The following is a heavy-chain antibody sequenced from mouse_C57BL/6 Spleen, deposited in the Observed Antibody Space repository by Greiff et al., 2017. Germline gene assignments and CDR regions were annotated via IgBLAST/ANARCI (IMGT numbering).Heavy chain of an antibody. CDR1: GYTFTSYT. D-gene: IGHD5-1*01. CDR3: AREPTRALHY. V-gene: IGHV1-4*01. CDR2: INPSSGYT. Sequence: QVQLQQSGAELARPGASVKMSCKASGYTFTSYTMHWVKQRPGQGLEWIGYINPSSGYTKYNQKFKDKATLTADKSSSTAYMQLSSLTSEDSAVYYCAREPTRALHYWGQGTTLTVSS. J-gene: IGHJ2*01.